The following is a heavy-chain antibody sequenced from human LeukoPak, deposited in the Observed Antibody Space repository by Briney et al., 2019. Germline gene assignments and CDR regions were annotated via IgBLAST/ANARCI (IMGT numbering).Heavy chain of an antibody. CDR2: LNPSNNGA. V-gene: IGHV1-2*01. J-gene: IGHJ5*02. Sequence: GASVKVSCKASGYTFTGYYMHWVRQAPGQGFEWMGWLNPSNNGANYAQKFQGRVTITADKSTSTAYMELSSLRSEDTVVYYCARAAAGTRDWFDPWGQGTLVTVSS. CDR1: GYTFTGYY. D-gene: IGHD6-13*01. CDR3: ARAAAGTRDWFDP.